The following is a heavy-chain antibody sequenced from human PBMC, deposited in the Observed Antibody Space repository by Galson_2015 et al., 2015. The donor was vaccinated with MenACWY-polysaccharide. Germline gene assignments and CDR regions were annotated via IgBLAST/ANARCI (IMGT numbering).Heavy chain of an antibody. Sequence: SLRLSCAASGFTFSSYWMSWVRQAPGKGLEWVANIKQDGSEKYYVDSVKGRFTISRDNAKNSLYLQMNSLRGEDTAVYYCARDPGRGCTSYWGQGTLVTVSS. V-gene: IGHV3-7*01. J-gene: IGHJ4*02. CDR3: ARDPGRGCTSY. CDR2: IKQDGSEK. CDR1: GFTFSSYW. D-gene: IGHD2-8*01.